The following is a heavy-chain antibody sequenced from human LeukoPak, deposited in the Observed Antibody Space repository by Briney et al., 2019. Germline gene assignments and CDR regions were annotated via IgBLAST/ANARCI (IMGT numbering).Heavy chain of an antibody. Sequence: GGSLRLSCAASGFTVSSSYMYWVRQAPGKGLEWVSFFYRGDSTNYAESVRGRFTISRDNSKNTPYLLMNSLIPEDTAVYYCAREVVSSPSYFDSWGQGTLVTVSS. CDR2: FYRGDST. CDR3: AREVVSSPSYFDS. CDR1: GFTVSSSY. V-gene: IGHV3-53*01. J-gene: IGHJ4*02. D-gene: IGHD2-15*01.